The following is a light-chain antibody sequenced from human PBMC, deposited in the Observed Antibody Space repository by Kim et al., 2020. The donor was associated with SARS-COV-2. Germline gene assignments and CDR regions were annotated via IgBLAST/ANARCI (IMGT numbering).Light chain of an antibody. J-gene: IGLJ2*01. Sequence: SYELTQPPSVSVSPGQTASITCSGDKLGDKYACWYQQKPGQSPVLVIYQDSKRPSGIPERFSGSNSGNTATLTISGTQAMDEADYYCQAWDSSTYGVVFGGGTQLTVL. CDR1: KLGDKY. V-gene: IGLV3-1*01. CDR3: QAWDSSTYGVV. CDR2: QDS.